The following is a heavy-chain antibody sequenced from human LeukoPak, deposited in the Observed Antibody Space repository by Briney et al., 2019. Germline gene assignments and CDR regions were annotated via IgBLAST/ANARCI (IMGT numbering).Heavy chain of an antibody. CDR2: IKSKTDGGTT. J-gene: IGHJ4*02. V-gene: IGHV3-15*01. Sequence: NSGGSLRLSCAASGFTSTNAWMSWVRQAPGKGLEWVGRIKSKTDGGTTDYAAPVKGRFTVSRDDSKNTLYLQMNSLKAEDTAVYYCITRTTVTNYWGQGTLVTVSS. CDR1: GFTSTNAW. CDR3: ITRTTVTNY. D-gene: IGHD4-17*01.